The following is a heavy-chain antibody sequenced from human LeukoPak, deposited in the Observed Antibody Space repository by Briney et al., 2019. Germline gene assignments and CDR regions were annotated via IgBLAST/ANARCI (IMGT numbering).Heavy chain of an antibody. CDR3: ARMGGYFDY. D-gene: IGHD2-15*01. CDR2: IKHSGST. J-gene: IGHJ4*02. Sequence: PSETLSPTCAVYGGSFSGYYWSWIRQPPGKGLEWIGEIKHSGSTNYNPSPKSRVTISVDTSKNQFSLKLSSVTAADTAVYYCARMGGYFDYWGQGTLVTVSS. V-gene: IGHV4-34*01. CDR1: GGSFSGYY.